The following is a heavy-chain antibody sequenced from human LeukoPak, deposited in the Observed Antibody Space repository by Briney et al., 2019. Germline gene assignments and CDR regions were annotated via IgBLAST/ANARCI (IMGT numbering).Heavy chain of an antibody. Sequence: ASVKVSCKASGYTFTSYGISWVRQAPGQGLEWMGWISAYNGNTNYAQKLQGRVTMTTDTSTSTAYMELRSLRSDDTAVYYCARGVQYYYGSGSYPTPTGWFDPWGQGTLVTVSS. CDR1: GYTFTSYG. J-gene: IGHJ5*02. CDR3: ARGVQYYYGSGSYPTPTGWFDP. CDR2: ISAYNGNT. V-gene: IGHV1-18*01. D-gene: IGHD3-10*01.